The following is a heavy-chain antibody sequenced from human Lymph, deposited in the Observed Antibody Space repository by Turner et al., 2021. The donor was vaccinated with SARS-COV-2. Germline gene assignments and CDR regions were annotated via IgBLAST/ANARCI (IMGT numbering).Heavy chain of an antibody. J-gene: IGHJ6*02. D-gene: IGHD2-15*01. CDR2: FDPEDGET. V-gene: IGHV1-24*01. CDR3: ATVLCSGGSCYYYGMDV. CDR1: GYTLTELS. Sequence: QVQLVQSEAEVQKPGASMKVSCNVSGYTLTELSMHWVRQAPGKGLEWVGGFDPEDGETIYAQKFQGRVTMTEDTSTDTAYMELSSLRSEDTAVYYCATVLCSGGSCYYYGMDVWGQGATVTVSS.